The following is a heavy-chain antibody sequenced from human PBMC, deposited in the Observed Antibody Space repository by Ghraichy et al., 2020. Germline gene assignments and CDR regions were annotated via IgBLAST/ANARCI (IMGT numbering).Heavy chain of an antibody. CDR2: IYYSGYT. CDR3: ARVRGGSTGGYDFDY. V-gene: IGHV4-59*01. D-gene: IGHD3-10*01. CDR1: GGSITNYY. J-gene: IGHJ4*02. Sequence: SETLSLTCTVSGGSITNYYWSWIRQPPGKGLEWIGYIYYSGYTTYNPSLKGRVTMSVDTSKNQFSLKLSSVTATDTAVYFCARVRGGSTGGYDFDYWGQGTLVTVSS.